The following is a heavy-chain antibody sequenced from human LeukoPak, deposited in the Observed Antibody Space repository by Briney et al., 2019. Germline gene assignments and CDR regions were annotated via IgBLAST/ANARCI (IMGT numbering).Heavy chain of an antibody. CDR3: TTEYLDWLLYGHWFDP. J-gene: IGHJ5*02. Sequence: GGSLRLSCAASGFTFSNAWMSWVRQAPGKGLEWVGRIKSKTDGGTTDYAAPVKGRFTISRDGSKNTLYLQMNSLKTEDTAVYYCTTEYLDWLLYGHWFDPWGQGTLVTVSS. V-gene: IGHV3-15*01. CDR1: GFTFSNAW. CDR2: IKSKTDGGTT. D-gene: IGHD3-9*01.